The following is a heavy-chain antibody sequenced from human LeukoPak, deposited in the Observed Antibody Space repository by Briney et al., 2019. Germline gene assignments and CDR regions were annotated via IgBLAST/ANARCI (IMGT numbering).Heavy chain of an antibody. V-gene: IGHV3-30*04. J-gene: IGHJ4*02. CDR3: VRQSRGIDY. CDR2: IESDGRNK. D-gene: IGHD3-10*01. Sequence: GRSLRLSCAPSGFTFSTHTMHWVRQAPGKGREWVAVIESDGRNKYYAESVRGRFTISRDNSRNTLYLQLDSLRSEDTAVYYCVRQSRGIDYWGQGTLVTVSS. CDR1: GFTFSTHT.